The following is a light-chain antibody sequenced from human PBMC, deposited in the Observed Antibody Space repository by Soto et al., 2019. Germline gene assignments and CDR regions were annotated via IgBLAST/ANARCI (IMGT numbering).Light chain of an antibody. CDR3: SSYTSSSTYV. Sequence: QSVLTQPVSVSGSPGQSITISCTGTSSDVGGFNYVSWYQQYPGKAPKLMIYHVSNRPSGVSNRFSGSKSGNTASLTISGLQAEDEAEYYCSSYTSSSTYVFGTGTKVTVL. CDR1: SSDVGGFNY. J-gene: IGLJ1*01. V-gene: IGLV2-14*01. CDR2: HVS.